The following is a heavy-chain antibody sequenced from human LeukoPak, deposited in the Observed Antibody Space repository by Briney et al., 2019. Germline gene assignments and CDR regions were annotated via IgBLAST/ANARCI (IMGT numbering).Heavy chain of an antibody. CDR2: ISYDGSNK. CDR3: ARDLDGYNTN. J-gene: IGHJ4*02. V-gene: IGHV3-30-3*01. D-gene: IGHD5-24*01. CDR1: GFTFSSYA. Sequence: GGSLRLSCAASGFTFSSYAMHWARQAPGKGLEWVAVISYDGSNKYYADSVKGRFTISRDNSKNTLYLQMNSLRAEDTAVYYCARDLDGYNTNWGQGTLVTVSS.